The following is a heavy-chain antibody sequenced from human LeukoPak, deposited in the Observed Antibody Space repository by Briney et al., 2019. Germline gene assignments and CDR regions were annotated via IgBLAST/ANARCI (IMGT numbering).Heavy chain of an antibody. V-gene: IGHV4-59*01. CDR2: IFHTGST. CDR1: GDSFSSFH. CDR3: AKVPGRDLDFVGYFDL. J-gene: IGHJ2*01. Sequence: SETLSLTCSVSGDSFSSFHWHWIRPPPGKGLEWIGYIFHTGSTNYNPSLERRVTMAVDTSKNQFSLHLTSVTAADTAVYYCAKVPGRDLDFVGYFDLWGRGTLVTVSS. D-gene: IGHD3/OR15-3a*01.